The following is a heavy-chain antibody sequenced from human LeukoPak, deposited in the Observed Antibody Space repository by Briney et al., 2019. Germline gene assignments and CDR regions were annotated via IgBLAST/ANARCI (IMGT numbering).Heavy chain of an antibody. V-gene: IGHV1-18*01. Sequence: ASVKVSCTASGYTFTSYGISWVRQAPGQGLEWMGWISAYNGNTNYAQKLQGRVTITTDTSTSTAYMELTSLRSDDTAVYYCARTTYYYDSSGYYSALYFFDYWGQGTLVTVSS. J-gene: IGHJ4*02. CDR2: ISAYNGNT. CDR1: GYTFTSYG. CDR3: ARTTYYYDSSGYYSALYFFDY. D-gene: IGHD3-22*01.